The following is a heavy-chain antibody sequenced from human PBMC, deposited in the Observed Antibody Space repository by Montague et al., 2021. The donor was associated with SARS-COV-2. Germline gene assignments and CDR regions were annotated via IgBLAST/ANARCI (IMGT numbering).Heavy chain of an antibody. J-gene: IGHJ6*02. CDR2: IYTSGTT. Sequence: SETLSLTCTVSGGSISSYYWSSIRQPAGKGLEWIGRIYTSGTTNYNPSLKSRVTMSVDTSKNQFSLKLSSVTAADTAVYYCAGGSGIINFYNSGMDVWGQGTTVTVSS. D-gene: IGHD3-10*01. CDR1: GGSISSYY. V-gene: IGHV4-4*07. CDR3: AGGSGIINFYNSGMDV.